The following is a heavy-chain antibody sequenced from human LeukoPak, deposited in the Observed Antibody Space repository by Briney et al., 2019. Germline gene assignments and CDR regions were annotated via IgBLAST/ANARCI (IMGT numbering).Heavy chain of an antibody. CDR2: ISGSAGST. V-gene: IGHV3-23*01. J-gene: IGHJ4*02. CDR1: GFTFSSYG. CDR3: AKDQGSGLFDY. Sequence: GGSLRLSCAASGFTFSSYGMSWVRQAPGKGLEWVSAISGSAGSTYYADSVKGRFTISRDNSKNTLYLQMNSLRAEDTAVYYCAKDQGSGLFDYWGQGTLVTVSS. D-gene: IGHD3-10*01.